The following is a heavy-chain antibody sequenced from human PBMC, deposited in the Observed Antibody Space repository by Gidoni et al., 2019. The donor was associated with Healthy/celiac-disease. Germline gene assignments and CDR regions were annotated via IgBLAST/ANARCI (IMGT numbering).Heavy chain of an antibody. Sequence: QVQLVQSGAEVKKPGSSVKVSCKASGGTFSSYAISWVRQAPGQGLEWMGGIIPIFGTANYAQKFQGRVTITADESTSTAYMELSSLRSEDTAVYYCARDLGYYYDSSGRNYFDYWGQGTLVTVSS. CDR2: IIPIFGTA. CDR1: GGTFSSYA. CDR3: ARDLGYYYDSSGRNYFDY. J-gene: IGHJ4*02. D-gene: IGHD3-22*01. V-gene: IGHV1-69*01.